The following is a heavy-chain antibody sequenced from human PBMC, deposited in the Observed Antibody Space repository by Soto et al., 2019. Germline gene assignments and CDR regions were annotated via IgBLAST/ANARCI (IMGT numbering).Heavy chain of an antibody. CDR3: ARLEGLATVSYYFDS. V-gene: IGHV4-39*01. J-gene: IGHJ4*02. D-gene: IGHD3-9*01. CDR1: DDSINSDKYY. Sequence: QLQLHESGPGLVKPSETLSLTCSVSDDSINSDKYYWGWIRQPPGQGLEWIGSIYYRGNAYYNPSRQSRVTIALDKSKIQFALKLNSVTAADSAVYFCARLEGLATVSYYFDSWGPGALVTVSS. CDR2: IYYRGNA.